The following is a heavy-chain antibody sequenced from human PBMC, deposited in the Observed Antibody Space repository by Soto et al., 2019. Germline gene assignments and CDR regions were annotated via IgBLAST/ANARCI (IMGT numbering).Heavy chain of an antibody. CDR1: GGSISSGGYS. V-gene: IGHV4-30-2*01. Sequence: QLQLQESGSGLVKPSQTLSLTCAVSGGSISSGGYSWSWIRQPPGKGLEWIGYIYHSGSTYYNPSRKSRVPTSEDRSKSQFSRRLSSVTAADTAVYYCARAHYGAYGYGRDVWGQGTTATVSS. D-gene: IGHD4-17*01. CDR3: ARAHYGAYGYGRDV. J-gene: IGHJ6*02. CDR2: IYHSGST.